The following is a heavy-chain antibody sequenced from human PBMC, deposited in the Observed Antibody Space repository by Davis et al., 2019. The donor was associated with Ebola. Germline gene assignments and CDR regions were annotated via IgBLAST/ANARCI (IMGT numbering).Heavy chain of an antibody. CDR3: ARDDIVVVGAFDI. D-gene: IGHD2-2*01. J-gene: IGHJ3*02. V-gene: IGHV4-34*01. Sequence: SETLSLTCAVYGGSFSGYYWSWIRQLPGKGLEWIGEINHSGSTNYNPSLKSRVTISVDTSKNQFSLKLSSVTAADTAVYYCARDDIVVVGAFDIWGQGTMVTVSS. CDR2: INHSGST. CDR1: GGSFSGYY.